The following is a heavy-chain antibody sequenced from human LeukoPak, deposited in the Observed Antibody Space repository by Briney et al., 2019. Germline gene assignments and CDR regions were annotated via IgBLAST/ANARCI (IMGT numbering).Heavy chain of an antibody. Sequence: GGSLRLSCVASGFTFSSYGMHWVRQAPGKGLEWVAVISYDGSNKYYADSVKGRFTISRGNSKNTLYLQMNSLRAEDTAVYYCAKDQLWFGELSTGDYWGQGTLVTVSS. D-gene: IGHD3-10*01. CDR1: GFTFSSYG. V-gene: IGHV3-30*18. CDR2: ISYDGSNK. J-gene: IGHJ4*02. CDR3: AKDQLWFGELSTGDY.